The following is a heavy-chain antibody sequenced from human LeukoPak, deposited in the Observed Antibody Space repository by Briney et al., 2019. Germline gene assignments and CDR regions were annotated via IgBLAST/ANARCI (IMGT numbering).Heavy chain of an antibody. CDR1: GFTVSSNY. V-gene: IGHV3-66*01. CDR3: ARDRRVRGVMWNSKSDGFDI. CDR2: IDSGGST. Sequence: GGSLRLSCAASGFTVSSNYMNWVRQAPGKGLEWVSVIDSGGSTYYADSVKGRFTISRDNSKNTLYLQMNSLRAAGTAVYYCARDRRVRGVMWNSKSDGFDIWGQGKMVSVSS. J-gene: IGHJ3*02. D-gene: IGHD3-10*01.